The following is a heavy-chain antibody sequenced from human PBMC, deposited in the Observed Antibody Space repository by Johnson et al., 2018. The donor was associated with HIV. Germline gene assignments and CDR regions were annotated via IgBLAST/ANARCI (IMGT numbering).Heavy chain of an antibody. J-gene: IGHJ3*02. D-gene: IGHD3-10*01. CDR1: GFTFDDYA. V-gene: IGHV3-9*01. CDR2: ISWNSGSI. CDR3: ARAHYGSGSLDI. Sequence: VQLVESGGGLVQPGRSLRLSCAASGFTFDDYAMHWVRQAPGKGLEWVSGISWNSGSIGYADSVKGRFTISRDNAKNSLYLQMNSLRAEDTALYYCARAHYGSGSLDIWGQGTMVTVSS.